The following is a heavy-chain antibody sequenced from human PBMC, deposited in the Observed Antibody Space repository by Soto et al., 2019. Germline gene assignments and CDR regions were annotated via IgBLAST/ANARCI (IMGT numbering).Heavy chain of an antibody. D-gene: IGHD2-2*01. V-gene: IGHV4-31*03. CDR2: IYYSGST. Sequence: SEILSLTCTVSGGSISSGGYYWSWIRQHPGKGLEWIGYIYYSGSTYYNPSLKSRVTISVDTSKNQFSLKLSSVTAADTAVYYCARADIVVVPAAGTNWFDPWGQGTLVTVSS. CDR1: GGSISSGGYY. CDR3: ARADIVVVPAAGTNWFDP. J-gene: IGHJ5*02.